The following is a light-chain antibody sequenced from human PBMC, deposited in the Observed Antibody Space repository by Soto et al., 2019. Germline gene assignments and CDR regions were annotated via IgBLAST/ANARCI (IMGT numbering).Light chain of an antibody. Sequence: QSALTQPASVSGSPGQSITISCTGTSSDFGNYNLVSWYQQHPGKVPKLILFEVSKRPSGVPDRFSGSKSGNTASLTVSGLQAEDEADYYCSSYAGSNNYVFGTGTKLTVL. V-gene: IGLV2-8*01. J-gene: IGLJ1*01. CDR2: EVS. CDR1: SSDFGNYNL. CDR3: SSYAGSNNYV.